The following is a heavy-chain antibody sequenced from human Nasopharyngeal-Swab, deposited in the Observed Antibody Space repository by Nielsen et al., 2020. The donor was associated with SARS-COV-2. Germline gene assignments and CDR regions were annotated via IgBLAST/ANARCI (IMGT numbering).Heavy chain of an antibody. J-gene: IGHJ4*02. V-gene: IGHV3-11*04. CDR1: GFTFSDYY. Sequence: GESLKISCAASGFTFSDYYMSWIRQAPGKELEWVSYISSSGSTIYYADSVKGRFTISRDNAKNSLYLQMNSLRVEDTAVYNCAREGRDGFDYWGQGTLVTVSS. D-gene: IGHD5-24*01. CDR3: AREGRDGFDY. CDR2: ISSSGSTI.